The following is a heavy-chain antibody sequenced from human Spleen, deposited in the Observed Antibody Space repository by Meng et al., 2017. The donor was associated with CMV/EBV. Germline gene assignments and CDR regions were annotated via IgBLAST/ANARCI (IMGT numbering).Heavy chain of an antibody. Sequence: GGSLRLSCTASGFNFDDYAMHWVRQPPGKGLEWVSGISWDSDMINYADSVKGRFSISRDNRKRSLFLQINSLRVDDTAFYYCVKDISQTHGDYVFDHWGQGALVTVFS. V-gene: IGHV3-9*01. CDR3: VKDISQTHGDYVFDH. CDR1: GFNFDDYA. J-gene: IGHJ4*02. CDR2: ISWDSDMI. D-gene: IGHD3-16*01.